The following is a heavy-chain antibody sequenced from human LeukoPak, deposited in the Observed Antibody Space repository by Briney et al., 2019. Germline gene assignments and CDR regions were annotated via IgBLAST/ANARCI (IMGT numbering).Heavy chain of an antibody. J-gene: IGHJ4*02. Sequence: GGSRRLSGAAFGFTVSNTRMNWVRQAPGKGRDWCGLFKRKTDGGTTDYASPVKGRFTISRYDSKNTLFLQMDRLQTDDPAVYHCTTFPWFGGIWGQGNMVTVSS. D-gene: IGHD3-10*01. V-gene: IGHV3-15*01. CDR3: TTFPWFGGI. CDR2: FKRKTDGGTT. CDR1: GFTVSNTR.